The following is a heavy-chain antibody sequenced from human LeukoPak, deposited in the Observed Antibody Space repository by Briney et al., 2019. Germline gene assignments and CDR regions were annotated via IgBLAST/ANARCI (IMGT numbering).Heavy chain of an antibody. CDR2: IYYTGST. V-gene: IGHV4-59*12. Sequence: SETLSLTCTVSGASISSYYWSWIRLPPGKGLQWIGHIYYTGSTNYHPSLKSRVTISVDTSKNQFSLKLSSVTAADTAVYYCASLHQVRGLTVFDQWGQGTLVTVSS. CDR3: ASLHQVRGLTVFDQ. CDR1: GASISSYY. D-gene: IGHD3-10*01. J-gene: IGHJ4*02.